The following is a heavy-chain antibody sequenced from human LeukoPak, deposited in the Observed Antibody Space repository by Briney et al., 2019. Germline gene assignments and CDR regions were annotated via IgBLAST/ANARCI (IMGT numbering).Heavy chain of an antibody. J-gene: IGHJ4*02. Sequence: SQTLSLTCGLQGASLRGNYCTWIRQFPGDRLECIGEINYSETTDQNPSLNSRVTISVHASKTQFSLRLTSVTAADTAVYYCARGQCWNYFDYWGLGTLVTVSS. V-gene: IGHV4-34*01. CDR2: INYSETT. CDR1: GASLRGNY. CDR3: ARGQCWNYFDY. D-gene: IGHD1-1*01.